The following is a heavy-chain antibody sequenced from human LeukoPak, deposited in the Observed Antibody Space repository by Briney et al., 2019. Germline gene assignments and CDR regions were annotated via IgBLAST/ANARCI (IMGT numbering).Heavy chain of an antibody. J-gene: IGHJ3*02. CDR3: ARDLKLRFLEWLSPDAFDI. V-gene: IGHV3-21*01. CDR1: GFTFSSYS. CDR2: ISSSSSYI. D-gene: IGHD3-3*01. Sequence: GGSLRLSCAASGFTFSSYSMNWVRQAPGKGLEWVSSISSSSSYIYYADSVKGRFTISRDNAKNSLYLQMNSLRAEDTAVYYCARDLKLRFLEWLSPDAFDIWGQGTMVTVSS.